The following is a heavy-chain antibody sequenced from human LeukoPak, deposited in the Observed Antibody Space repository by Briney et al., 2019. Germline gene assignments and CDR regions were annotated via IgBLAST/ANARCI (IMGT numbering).Heavy chain of an antibody. CDR2: IHSSGST. J-gene: IGHJ4*02. Sequence: NPSETLSLTCSVSGGSISDNYWSWIRQSPEKGLEWIGYIHSSGSTDYNPSFKSRVVMSVDTSKNQFSLKLYSVTAADTAVYYCARHGLKLVGASTIYFDNWVQGTLVTVSS. CDR3: ARHGLKLVGASTIYFDN. V-gene: IGHV4-59*08. CDR1: GGSISDNY. D-gene: IGHD1-26*01.